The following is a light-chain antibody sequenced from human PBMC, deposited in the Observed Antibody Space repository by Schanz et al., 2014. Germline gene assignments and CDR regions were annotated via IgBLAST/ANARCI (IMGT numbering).Light chain of an antibody. CDR2: GNS. Sequence: QSVLTQPPSVSGAPGQRVTISCTGSSSNIGAGHDVHWYQQLPGTAPKLLIYGNSNRPSGVPDRFSGSMSGTSTSLAITGLQAEDEADYYCQSYDSSLSASVVFGGGTKLTVL. J-gene: IGLJ2*01. CDR1: SSNIGAGHD. CDR3: QSYDSSLSASVV. V-gene: IGLV1-40*01.